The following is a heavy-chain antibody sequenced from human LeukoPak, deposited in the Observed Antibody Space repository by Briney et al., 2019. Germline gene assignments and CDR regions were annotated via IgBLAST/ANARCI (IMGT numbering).Heavy chain of an antibody. D-gene: IGHD4-17*01. CDR3: ASSKTVTDY. Sequence: SETLSLTCAVYGGSFSGYYWSWLRQPPGKGLEWIGEINHSGSTNYNPSLKSRVTISVDTSKNQFFLKLSSVTAADTAVYYCASSKTVTDYWGQGTLVTVSS. V-gene: IGHV4-34*01. CDR1: GGSFSGYY. CDR2: INHSGST. J-gene: IGHJ4*02.